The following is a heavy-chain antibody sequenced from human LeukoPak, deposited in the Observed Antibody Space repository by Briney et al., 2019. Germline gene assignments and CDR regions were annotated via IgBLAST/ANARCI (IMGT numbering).Heavy chain of an antibody. Sequence: PGGSLRLSCAASGFTFSSYAMSWVRQAPGKGLEWVSSINVSGGSTYYADSVKGRFTISRDSSKNTLFLQMNRLRPEDAAVYYCAKAPVTTCRGAFCYPFDYWGLGTLVTVSS. CDR1: GFTFSSYA. J-gene: IGHJ4*02. D-gene: IGHD2-15*01. CDR3: AKAPVTTCRGAFCYPFDY. V-gene: IGHV3-23*01. CDR2: INVSGGST.